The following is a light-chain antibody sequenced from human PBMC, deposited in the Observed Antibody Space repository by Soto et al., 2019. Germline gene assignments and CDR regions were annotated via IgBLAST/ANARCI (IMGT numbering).Light chain of an antibody. V-gene: IGLV2-8*01. CDR2: EVS. Sequence: QSVLTQPPSASGSPGQSVTISCTGTSSDVGGYNYVSWYQQHPGKVPKLMIYEVSKRPSGVPDRFSGSKSGNTASLTVSGHQAEDEADYYCSSYAGSNNPVVFGGGTKLTVL. CDR1: SSDVGGYNY. CDR3: SSYAGSNNPVV. J-gene: IGLJ2*01.